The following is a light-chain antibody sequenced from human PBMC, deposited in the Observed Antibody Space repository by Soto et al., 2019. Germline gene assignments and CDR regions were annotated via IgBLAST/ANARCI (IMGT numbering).Light chain of an antibody. CDR3: CSYADVTTYV. CDR2: EGN. CDR1: STDVGSYDL. Sequence: QSALTQPASVSGSPGQSITISCTGTSTDVGSYDLVSWYQQHPGKAPKLIIFEGNKRPSWVSNRFSGSKSGNTASLTIAGLQPEDEAYYYCCSYADVTTYVFGNGTKVTVL. J-gene: IGLJ1*01. V-gene: IGLV2-23*01.